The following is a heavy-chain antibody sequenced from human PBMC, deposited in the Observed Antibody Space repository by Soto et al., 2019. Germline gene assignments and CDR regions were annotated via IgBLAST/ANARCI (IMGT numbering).Heavy chain of an antibody. CDR3: ARVDSSGYLGMYYFDN. J-gene: IGHJ4*02. CDR2: IYYSGST. D-gene: IGHD3-22*01. V-gene: IGHV4-39*07. Sequence: SETLSLTCTVSGGSISSGGYYWSWIRQHPGKGLEWIGSIYYSGSTYYSPSLKSRVTISVDTFKNQFSLKLSSVTAADTALYYCARVDSSGYLGMYYFDNWGQGTQVTVSS. CDR1: GGSISSGGYY.